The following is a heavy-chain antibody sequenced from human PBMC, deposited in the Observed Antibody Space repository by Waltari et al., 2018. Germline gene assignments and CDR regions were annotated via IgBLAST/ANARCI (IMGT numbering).Heavy chain of an antibody. CDR1: GFTFSNYG. J-gene: IGHJ4*02. CDR3: ARGVVDS. V-gene: IGHV3-21*01. CDR2: ISGTTSYI. Sequence: EVQLVESGGGLVKPGGSLRLSCAASGFTFSNYGMNWVRQAPGKGLECVSSISGTTSYIYYADSVRCRFSISRDNAKNSLFLQMNSLRAEDTAVYYCARGVVDSWGQGTLVTVSS.